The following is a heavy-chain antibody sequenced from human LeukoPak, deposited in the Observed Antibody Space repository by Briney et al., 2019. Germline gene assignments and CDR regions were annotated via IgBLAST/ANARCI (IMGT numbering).Heavy chain of an antibody. CDR2: ISSNGGST. CDR3: VKGYCSSISCSLIDY. J-gene: IGHJ4*02. Sequence: GGSLRLSCSASGFTLSRYGMHWVRQAPGKGLEYVSGISSNGGSTNYADSVKGGFTISRDNSKNTLHLQMSSLRAEDTAVYYCVKGYCSSISCSLIDYGGQGTLVTVSS. CDR1: GFTLSRYG. D-gene: IGHD2-2*01. V-gene: IGHV3-64D*06.